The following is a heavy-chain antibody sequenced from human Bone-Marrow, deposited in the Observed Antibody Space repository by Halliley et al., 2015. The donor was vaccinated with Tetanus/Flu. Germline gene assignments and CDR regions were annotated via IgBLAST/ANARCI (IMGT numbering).Heavy chain of an antibody. Sequence: TLSLTCAVSGDSMSSSEWWAWIRQPPGKGLEWIGYISNTGSTHYSASLKSRVTLSVDTSMKQFSLKLSPVTAVDTALYYCARYDTRSSGRAFDYWGQGPLVTVSS. V-gene: IGHV4-28*01. CDR2: ISNTGST. CDR3: ARYDTRSSGRAFDY. D-gene: IGHD3-9*01. CDR1: GDSMSSSEW. J-gene: IGHJ4*02.